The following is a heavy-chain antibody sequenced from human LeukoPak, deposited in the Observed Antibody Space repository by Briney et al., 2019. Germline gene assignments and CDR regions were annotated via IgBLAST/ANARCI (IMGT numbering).Heavy chain of an antibody. J-gene: IGHJ5*02. CDR1: GFTFDDYA. Sequence: GGSLRLSCAASGFTFDDYAMHWVRQAPGKGLEWVSLISGNGGSTYYADSVKGRFTISRDNSKNSLYLQMNSLRTEDTALYYCAIPYSSGWSNWFDPWGQGTLVTVSS. D-gene: IGHD6-13*01. CDR3: AIPYSSGWSNWFDP. CDR2: ISGNGGST. V-gene: IGHV3-43*02.